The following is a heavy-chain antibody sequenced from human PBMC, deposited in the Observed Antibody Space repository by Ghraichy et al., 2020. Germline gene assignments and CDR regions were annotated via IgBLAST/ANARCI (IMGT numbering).Heavy chain of an antibody. V-gene: IGHV4-39*01. CDR3: ARHDSSGWYSPRWDY. J-gene: IGHJ4*02. CDR2: IYYSGST. D-gene: IGHD6-19*01. Sequence: SQTLSLTCTVSGGSISSSSYYWGWIRQPPGKGLEWIGSIYYSGSTYYNPSLKSRVTISVDTSKNQFSLKLSSVTAADTAVYYCARHDSSGWYSPRWDYWGQGTLVTVSS. CDR1: GGSISSSSYY.